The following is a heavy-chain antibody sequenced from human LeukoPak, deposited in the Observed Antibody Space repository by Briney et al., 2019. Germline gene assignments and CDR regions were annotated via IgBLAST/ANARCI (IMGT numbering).Heavy chain of an antibody. D-gene: IGHD3-22*01. CDR1: GGSISSYY. Sequence: SETLSLTCTVSGGSISSYYWSWIRQPPGKGLEWIGYIYYSGSTNYNPSLKSRVTISVDPSKNQFSLKLRSVPAADTAVYYCARPSDYDSSGYYAFDIWGQGTMVTVSS. CDR3: ARPSDYDSSGYYAFDI. CDR2: IYYSGST. J-gene: IGHJ3*02. V-gene: IGHV4-59*08.